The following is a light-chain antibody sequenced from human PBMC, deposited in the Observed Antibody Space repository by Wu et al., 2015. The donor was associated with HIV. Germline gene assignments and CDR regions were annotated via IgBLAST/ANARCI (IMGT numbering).Light chain of an antibody. V-gene: IGKV3-15*01. J-gene: IGKJ5*01. CDR3: QQYETSIT. CDR1: QSVSSN. Sequence: EIVLTQSPATLSVSPGQRVSLSCRASQSVSSNLAWYQQKPGQAPRLLIYGASTRATGVPARFSGSGSETEFTLTITRLEPEDFAVYYCQQYETSITFGQGTRLDIK. CDR2: GAS.